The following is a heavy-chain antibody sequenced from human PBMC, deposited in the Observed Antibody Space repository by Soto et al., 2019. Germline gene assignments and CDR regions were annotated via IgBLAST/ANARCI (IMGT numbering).Heavy chain of an antibody. Sequence: ASVKVSCKTSGYTFTTYAIHWVRQAPGQRLEWMGWINAGNGNTKYSQKFQDRVTITRDTSASSAYMALRSLRSEDTAVYYCAREHDSLSLYAYDMWGQGTMVTVSS. D-gene: IGHD3-3*01. CDR2: INAGNGNT. J-gene: IGHJ3*02. V-gene: IGHV1-3*01. CDR3: AREHDSLSLYAYDM. CDR1: GYTFTTYA.